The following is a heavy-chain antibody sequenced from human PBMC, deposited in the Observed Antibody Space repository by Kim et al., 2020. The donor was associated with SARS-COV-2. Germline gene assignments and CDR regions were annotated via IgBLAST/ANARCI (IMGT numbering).Heavy chain of an antibody. V-gene: IGHV3-48*04. CDR1: GFTFSSYS. CDR3: ARQLIAAADY. J-gene: IGHJ4*02. CDR2: ISSSSSTI. D-gene: IGHD6-13*01. Sequence: GGSLRLSCAASGFTFSSYSMNWVRQAPGKGLEWVSYISSSSSTIYYADSVKGRFTISRDNAKNSLYLQMNSLRAEDTAVYYCARQLIAAADYWGQGTLVTVSS.